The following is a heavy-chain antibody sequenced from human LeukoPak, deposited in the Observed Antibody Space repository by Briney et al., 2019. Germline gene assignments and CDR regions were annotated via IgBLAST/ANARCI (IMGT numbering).Heavy chain of an antibody. CDR1: GFTFSIYG. J-gene: IGHJ4*02. V-gene: IGHV3-64*01. CDR3: ARGIRWASDY. CDR2: ITSNGGTT. D-gene: IGHD4-23*01. Sequence: GGSLRLSSAASGFTFSIYGMVWVRQAPGKGLEYVSGITSNGGTTYYGNSVKGRFTISRDNSKDTLYLQMGSLRTEDMAVYYCARGIRWASDYWGQGSLVTVAS.